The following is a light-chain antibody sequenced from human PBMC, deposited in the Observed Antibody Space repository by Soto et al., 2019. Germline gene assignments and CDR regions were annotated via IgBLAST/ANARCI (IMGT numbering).Light chain of an antibody. J-gene: IGLJ1*01. CDR2: DVS. CDR3: SAFTGTTYV. CDR1: SNDVGGNKY. V-gene: IGLV2-14*01. Sequence: QSVLTQPASLSGSPGQSITISCPGKSNDVGGNKYVSWYQQYPGKAPKLMICDVSNRPSGVSNRFSGSKSGNTASLTISGLQAEDEADYYCSAFTGTTYVFGTGTKVTVL.